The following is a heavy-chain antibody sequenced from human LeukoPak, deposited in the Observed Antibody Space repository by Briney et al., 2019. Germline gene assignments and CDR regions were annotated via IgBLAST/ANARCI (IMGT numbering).Heavy chain of an antibody. CDR3: AREGQNDRSGSEDY. J-gene: IGHJ4*02. CDR1: VYTFTSYG. V-gene: IGHV1-18*01. D-gene: IGHD3-22*01. Sequence: ASVKVSCKASVYTFTSYGISWVRQAPGQGLEWMGWISAYNGNTNYAQKLQGRVTMATDTSTSTAYMELRSLRSDDTAVYYCAREGQNDRSGSEDYWGQGTLVTVSS. CDR2: ISAYNGNT.